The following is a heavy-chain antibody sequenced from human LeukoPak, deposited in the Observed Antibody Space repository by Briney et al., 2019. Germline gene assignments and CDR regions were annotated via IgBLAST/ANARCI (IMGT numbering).Heavy chain of an antibody. Sequence: SETLSLTCTVSGGSISSYYWSWIRQPPGKGLEWIGYISYNGNTNYNPSLKSRVTISVDTSKSQFSLKLTSVTAADTAVYYCARQGGYIAPLALWGQGTLVTVSA. J-gene: IGHJ4*02. V-gene: IGHV4-59*08. CDR1: GGSISSYY. CDR2: ISYNGNT. CDR3: ARQGGYIAPLAL. D-gene: IGHD6-13*01.